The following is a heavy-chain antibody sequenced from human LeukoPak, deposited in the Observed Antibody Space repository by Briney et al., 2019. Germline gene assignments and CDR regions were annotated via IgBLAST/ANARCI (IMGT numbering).Heavy chain of an antibody. CDR2: ISSSSSTI. CDR1: GFTVSSYS. V-gene: IGHV3-48*02. CDR3: ARDPSYYDFWSGYYFQSKSNGMDV. D-gene: IGHD3-3*01. J-gene: IGHJ6*02. Sequence: GGSLRLSCAASGFTVSSYSMNWVRQAPGKGLEWVSYISSSSSTISYADSVKGRFTMPRDNTNNSLYLQINSLTDQNTAVYYCARDPSYYDFWSGYYFQSKSNGMDVWGQGTPVTVSS.